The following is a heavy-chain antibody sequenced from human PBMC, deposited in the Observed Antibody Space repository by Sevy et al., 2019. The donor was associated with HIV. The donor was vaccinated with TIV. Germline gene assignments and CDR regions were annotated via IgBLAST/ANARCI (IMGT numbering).Heavy chain of an antibody. Sequence: ASVKVSCKASGYTFTSYYMHWVRQAPGQGLEWMGIINPSDGSTSYAQKFQGRVTMTRDTSTSTVYMELSSLRSEDTAVYYCARDHTVIGSSWHGAFDIWGQGTMVTVSS. V-gene: IGHV1-46*01. CDR3: ARDHTVIGSSWHGAFDI. J-gene: IGHJ3*02. CDR2: INPSDGST. CDR1: GYTFTSYY. D-gene: IGHD6-13*01.